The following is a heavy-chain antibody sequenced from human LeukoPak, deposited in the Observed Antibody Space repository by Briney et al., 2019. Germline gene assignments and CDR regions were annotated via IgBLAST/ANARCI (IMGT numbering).Heavy chain of an antibody. D-gene: IGHD3-3*01. CDR2: KNPNSGNT. CDR1: GYTFTSYD. Sequence: GASVKVSCKASGYTFTSYDINWVRQATGQGLEWMGWKNPNSGNTGYAQKFQGRVTMTRNTSISTAYMELSSLRSEDTAVYYCARGPEWTYYYYYMDVWGKGTTVTVSS. CDR3: ARGPEWTYYYYYMDV. J-gene: IGHJ6*03. V-gene: IGHV1-8*01.